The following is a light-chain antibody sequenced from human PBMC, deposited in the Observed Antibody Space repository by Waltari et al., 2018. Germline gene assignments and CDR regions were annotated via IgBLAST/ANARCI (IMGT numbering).Light chain of an antibody. CDR2: DVS. J-gene: IGLJ1*01. CDR3: SSYTSSSKYV. Sequence: QSALTQPASVSGSPGQSITISCTGTSSDVGGYKYVSWYQQHPGKAPKLMIYDVSNRPSGCSNRFSGSKSRNTASLTISGLQAEDEADYYCSSYTSSSKYVFGTGTKVTVL. V-gene: IGLV2-14*03. CDR1: SSDVGGYKY.